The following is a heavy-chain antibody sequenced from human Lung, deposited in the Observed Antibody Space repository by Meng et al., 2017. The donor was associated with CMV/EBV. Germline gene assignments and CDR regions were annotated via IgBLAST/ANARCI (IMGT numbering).Heavy chain of an antibody. D-gene: IGHD6-13*01. CDR3: ANYRVGAGGQGS. Sequence: VQLQDPGPRLVKPSQTLSSPHLVSGPSISSGYYLWSWIRQPPGKGLEYIGHIYDSRSGTTYYNPSLKSRVTISVDTSNNQFSLKVISVTAADTAVYYCANYRVGAGGQGSWGQGPLVTVSS. V-gene: IGHV4-30-4*08. CDR2: IYDSRSGTT. J-gene: IGHJ5*02. CDR1: GPSISSGYYL.